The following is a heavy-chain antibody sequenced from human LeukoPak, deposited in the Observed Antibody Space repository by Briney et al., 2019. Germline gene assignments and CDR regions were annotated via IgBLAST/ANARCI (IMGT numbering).Heavy chain of an antibody. Sequence: NPSETLSLTCTVSGGSISNYYWCWVRRPPGKGQEWTAFIHSNWSTNYNPSLKSQVTISVDTSKNPFYLKLSTVTAADTAVYYCAMSVCYNDSGAHRLVYFCGWGQGALVT. CDR1: GGSISNYY. CDR3: AMSVCYNDSGAHRLVYFCG. D-gene: IGHD3-10*01. V-gene: IGHV4-59*01. CDR2: IHSNWST. J-gene: IGHJ4*02.